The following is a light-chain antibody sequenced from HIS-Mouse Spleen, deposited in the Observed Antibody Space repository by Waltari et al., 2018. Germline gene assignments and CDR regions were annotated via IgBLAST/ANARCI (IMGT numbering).Light chain of an antibody. Sequence: DIQMTQSPSSLSASVGDRVTITCRASQSISSYLNWYQQKPGKAPKLLIYAASSLQSGVPSRFSGSGSGTDFTLTISSLQPDDFATYYCQQSYSTPMYTFGQGTTLEIK. CDR3: QQSYSTPMYT. V-gene: IGKV1-39*01. J-gene: IGKJ2*01. CDR2: AAS. CDR1: QSISSY.